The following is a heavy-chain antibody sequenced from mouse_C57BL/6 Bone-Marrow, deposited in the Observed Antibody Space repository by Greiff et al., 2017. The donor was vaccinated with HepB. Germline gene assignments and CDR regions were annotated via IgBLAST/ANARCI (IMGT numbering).Heavy chain of an antibody. Sequence: VQLQQPGAELVKPGASVKMSCKASGYTFTSYWITWVKQRPGQGLEWIGDIYPGSGSTNYNEKFKSKATLTVDTSSSTAYMQLSSLTSEDSAVYYCARLDGSGYVGFAYWGQGTLVTVSA. D-gene: IGHD3-2*02. CDR3: ARLDGSGYVGFAY. CDR2: IYPGSGST. J-gene: IGHJ3*01. CDR1: GYTFTSYW. V-gene: IGHV1-55*01.